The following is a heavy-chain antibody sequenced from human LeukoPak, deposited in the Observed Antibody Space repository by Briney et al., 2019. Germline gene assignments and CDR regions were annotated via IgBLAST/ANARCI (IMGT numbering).Heavy chain of an antibody. D-gene: IGHD1-26*01. V-gene: IGHV4-34*01. CDR1: GGSFSGYY. J-gene: IGHJ6*03. CDR2: INHSGST. Sequence: SETLSLTCAVYGGSFSGYYWSWIRQPPGKGLEWIGEINHSGSTNYNPSLKSRVTISVDTSKNQFSLKLSSVTAADTAVYYCARVVVGATNGNYYYYYMDVWGKGTTVTVSS. CDR3: ARVVVGATNGNYYYYYMDV.